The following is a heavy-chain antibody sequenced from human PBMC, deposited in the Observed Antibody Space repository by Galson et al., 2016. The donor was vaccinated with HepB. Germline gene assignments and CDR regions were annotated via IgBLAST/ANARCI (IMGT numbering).Heavy chain of an antibody. D-gene: IGHD3-3*01. CDR3: ARGVTIFGVVTNPSDV. CDR1: GFIFRSYG. CDR2: IRYDGSTK. V-gene: IGHV3-33*01. Sequence: SLRLSCAASGFIFRSYGMHWVRQAPGKGLEWVAVIRYDGSTKYYADSVKGRFTISRDNSKNTLYLQMDSLRAEDTAVYYCARGVTIFGVVTNPSDVWGQGATVTVSS. J-gene: IGHJ6*01.